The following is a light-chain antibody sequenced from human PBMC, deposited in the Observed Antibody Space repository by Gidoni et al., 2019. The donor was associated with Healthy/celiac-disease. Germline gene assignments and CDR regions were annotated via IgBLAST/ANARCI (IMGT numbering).Light chain of an antibody. V-gene: IGLV2-11*01. Sequence: QSALTQPRSVSGSPGQSVTISCTGTSSDVGGYNYVSWYQQHPGKAPKLMIYDVSKRPSGVPDRFSGSKSGNTASLTISGLQAEDEADYYCCSYAGSYTLWVFGGGTKLT. CDR2: DVS. J-gene: IGLJ3*02. CDR3: CSYAGSYTLWV. CDR1: SSDVGGYNY.